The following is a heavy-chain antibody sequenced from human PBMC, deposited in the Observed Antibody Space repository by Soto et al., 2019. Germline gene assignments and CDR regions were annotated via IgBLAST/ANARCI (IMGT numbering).Heavy chain of an antibody. CDR2: INHSGST. J-gene: IGHJ4*02. CDR1: GGNFSGYY. V-gene: IGHV4-34*01. Sequence: SVPLSVTCAVYGGNFSGYYWSRIRQPPGKGLEWIGEINHSGSTNYNPSLKSRVTISGDTSKNQFSLKLSSVTAADTAVYYCARDRGRYCISTSCYLLNYWGQGTLVTVSS. D-gene: IGHD2-2*01. CDR3: ARDRGRYCISTSCYLLNY.